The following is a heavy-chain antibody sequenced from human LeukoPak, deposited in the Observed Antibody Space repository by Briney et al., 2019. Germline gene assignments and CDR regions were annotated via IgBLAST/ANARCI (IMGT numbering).Heavy chain of an antibody. CDR1: GFTFSSYS. J-gene: IGHJ4*02. V-gene: IGHV3-21*01. Sequence: GGSLRLSRAASGFTFSSYSMNWDRQAPGKGLEWVSSISSSSSYIYYADSVKGRFTISRDNAKNSLYLHMNSLRAEDTAVYYCARDKVVGATNPTFDYWGQGTLVTVSS. CDR2: ISSSSSYI. CDR3: ARDKVVGATNPTFDY. D-gene: IGHD1-26*01.